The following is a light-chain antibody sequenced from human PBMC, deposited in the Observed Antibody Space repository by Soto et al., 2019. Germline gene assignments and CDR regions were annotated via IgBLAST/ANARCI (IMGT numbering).Light chain of an antibody. J-gene: IGLJ2*01. Sequence: QSALTQPASVSASPGQSITISCTGTSSDIGDYIYVSWYQHHSGKAPRLMIYEVSSRPSGVSNRFSGSKSDNTASLTISGLQDEDEAQYYSTSYSSANNVIFGAGTKVTVL. CDR2: EVS. V-gene: IGLV2-14*01. CDR3: TSYSSANNVI. CDR1: SSDIGDYIY.